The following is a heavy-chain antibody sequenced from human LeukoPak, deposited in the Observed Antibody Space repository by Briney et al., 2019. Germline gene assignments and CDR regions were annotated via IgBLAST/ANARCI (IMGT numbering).Heavy chain of an antibody. V-gene: IGHV4-34*01. D-gene: IGHD3-10*01. J-gene: IGHJ4*02. CDR1: GGSSSGYY. CDR2: INHSGST. CDR3: ATDRDYYYGSGSYYYY. Sequence: SETLSLTCAVYGGSSSGYYWSWIRQPPGKGLEWIGEINHSGSTNYNPSLKSRVTISVDTSKNQFSLKLSSVTAADTAVYYCATDRDYYYGSGSYYYYWGQGTLVTVSS.